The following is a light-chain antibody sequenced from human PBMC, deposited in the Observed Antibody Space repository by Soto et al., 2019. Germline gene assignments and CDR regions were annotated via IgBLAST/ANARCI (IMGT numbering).Light chain of an antibody. V-gene: IGKV1-33*01. CDR2: DAS. Sequence: IQVTQSPSYRSAWVSYRGTISCPSSQAISNYLNWYQQKPGKAPKLLIYDASNLETGVPSKFSGSGSGTDFTFPISSLQHEDIATYYCPHYDNLPPTVGQRLRLESK. CDR1: QAISNY. J-gene: IGKJ5*01. CDR3: PHYDNLPPT.